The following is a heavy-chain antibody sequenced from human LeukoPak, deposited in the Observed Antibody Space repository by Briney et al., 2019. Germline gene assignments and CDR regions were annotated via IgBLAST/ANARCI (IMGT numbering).Heavy chain of an antibody. D-gene: IGHD3-22*01. CDR1: GFTFSSYA. J-gene: IGHJ4*02. Sequence: GGSLRLSCAASGFTFSSYAMSWVRQAPGKGLEWVSAISGSGDSTYYSDSVKGRFTISRDNSENTLYVQMNSLRAEDTAVYYCAKPLVSDYYDSSGYWGYWGQGTLVTVSS. CDR3: AKPLVSDYYDSSGYWGY. CDR2: ISGSGDST. V-gene: IGHV3-23*01.